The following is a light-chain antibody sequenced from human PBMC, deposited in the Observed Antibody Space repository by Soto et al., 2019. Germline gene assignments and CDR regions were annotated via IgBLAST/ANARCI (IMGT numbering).Light chain of an antibody. CDR1: QSITTY. V-gene: IGKV1-39*01. CDR2: AAS. J-gene: IGKJ1*01. CDR3: QQGYSTPPT. Sequence: DLQMTQSPSSLSASVGDRVTITCRASQSITTYLNWYQQKPGKAPKLLIYAASSLQSGVPSRFSGSRSGTDFTLTISSLQPEDFATYYCQQGYSTPPTFGQGTKVEIK.